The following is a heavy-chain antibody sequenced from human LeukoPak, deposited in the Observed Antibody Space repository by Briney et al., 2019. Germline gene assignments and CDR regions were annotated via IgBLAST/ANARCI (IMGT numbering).Heavy chain of an antibody. CDR3: ASGVNYFDY. D-gene: IGHD3-3*01. J-gene: IGHJ4*02. CDR2: ISSRSSYI. CDR1: GFTFTTYS. Sequence: GGSLRLSCAASGFTFTTYSMNWVRQAPGKGLEWVSSISSRSSYIFYADSVKGRFTISRDNAKKSLYLQMNSLRAEDTAVYYCASGVNYFDYWGQGTLVTVSS. V-gene: IGHV3-21*01.